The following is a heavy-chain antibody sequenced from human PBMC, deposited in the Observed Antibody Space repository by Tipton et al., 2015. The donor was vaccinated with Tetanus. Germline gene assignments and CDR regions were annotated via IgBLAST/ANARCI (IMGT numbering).Heavy chain of an antibody. D-gene: IGHD4-11*01. J-gene: IGHJ4*02. CDR3: ATSYSNYGYDY. V-gene: IGHV3-23*01. CDR2: ISGSGGNT. CDR1: GFIFRSYA. Sequence: SLRLSCAASGFIFRSYAMNWVRQAPGKGLEWVSTISGSGGNTYYTDSVKGRFTISRDNSKNTLYLQMNSLRDEDTAVYYCATSYSNYGYDYWGQGTLVTVSS.